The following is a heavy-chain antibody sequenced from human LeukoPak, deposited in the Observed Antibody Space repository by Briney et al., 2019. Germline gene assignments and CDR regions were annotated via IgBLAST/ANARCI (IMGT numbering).Heavy chain of an antibody. D-gene: IGHD3-22*01. CDR1: GGTFSSYA. V-gene: IGHV1-69*05. CDR3: ARGGALEYYDSSGYRFDY. Sequence: ASVKVSCKASGGTFSSYAISWVRQAPGQGLEWMGRIIPIFGTANYAQKFQGRVTITTDESTSTAYMELSSLRSEDTAVYYCARGGALEYYDSSGYRFDYWGQGTLVTVSS. J-gene: IGHJ4*02. CDR2: IIPIFGTA.